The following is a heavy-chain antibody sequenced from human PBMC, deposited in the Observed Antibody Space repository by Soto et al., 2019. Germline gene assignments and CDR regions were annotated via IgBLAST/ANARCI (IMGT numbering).Heavy chain of an antibody. D-gene: IGHD5-18*01. CDR2: ISGDGGST. Sequence: GESLKISCAASGFTFDDYAMHWVRQAPGKGLEWVSLISGDGGSTYYADSVKGRFTISGYNSKNSLYLQMNSLRTEDTALYYCAKDGGGYSYGYLDYWGQGTLVTVSS. CDR1: GFTFDDYA. CDR3: AKDGGGYSYGYLDY. J-gene: IGHJ4*02. V-gene: IGHV3-43*02.